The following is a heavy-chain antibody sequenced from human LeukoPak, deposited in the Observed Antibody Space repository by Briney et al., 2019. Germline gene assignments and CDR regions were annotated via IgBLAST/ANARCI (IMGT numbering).Heavy chain of an antibody. Sequence: ASVKVSCKASGYTFTGYYMHWVRQAPGQGLEWMGWINPNSGGTNYARKFQGRVTMTGDTSISTAYMELSRLRSDDTAVYYCARGRYSGYDYVYWGQGTLVTVSS. D-gene: IGHD5-12*01. CDR1: GYTFTGYY. CDR3: ARGRYSGYDYVY. J-gene: IGHJ4*02. CDR2: INPNSGGT. V-gene: IGHV1-2*02.